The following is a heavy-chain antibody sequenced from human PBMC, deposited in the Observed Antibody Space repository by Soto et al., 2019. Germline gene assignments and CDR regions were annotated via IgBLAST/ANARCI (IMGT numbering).Heavy chain of an antibody. CDR1: GGSITGADY. Sequence: SETLSLTCTVSGGSITGADYWNLILHHPGKGLEWIGSIHYRGSTYYNPSLQSRITISLDRSNNQFSLNLSSVTAADTAVYYCARVRDSFGLDVWGQGTTVTVSS. V-gene: IGHV4-31*03. CDR3: ARVRDSFGLDV. D-gene: IGHD2-15*01. CDR2: IHYRGST. J-gene: IGHJ6*02.